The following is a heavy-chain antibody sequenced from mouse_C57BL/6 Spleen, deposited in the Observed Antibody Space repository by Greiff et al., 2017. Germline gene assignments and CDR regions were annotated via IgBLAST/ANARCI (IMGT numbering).Heavy chain of an antibody. CDR1: GYSFTSYW. CDR3: ERGPRNYIDY. V-gene: IGHV1-55*01. CDR2: IYPGSGST. J-gene: IGHJ2*01. Sequence: QVPVKQPGAELVKPGDSVKMSCKASGYSFTSYWITWVKQRPGQGLVWIGDIYPGSGSTNYNEKFKSKATRTVDTSSSTAYVQLSSLTSEDSAVDYDERGPRNYIDYWGQGTTLTVSS.